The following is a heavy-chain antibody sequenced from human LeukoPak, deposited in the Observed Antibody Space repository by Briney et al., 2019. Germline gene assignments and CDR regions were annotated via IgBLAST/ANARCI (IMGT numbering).Heavy chain of an antibody. J-gene: IGHJ4*02. D-gene: IGHD3-22*01. CDR3: ARGEYYYDSSGYEAPIDY. Sequence: ASVKVSCKASGYTFTSYGISWVRQAPGQGLEWMGWISGYNGKTNYAQKFQGRVTITADKSTSTAYMELSSLRSEDTAVYYCARGEYYYDSSGYEAPIDYWGQGTLVTVSS. CDR1: GYTFTSYG. V-gene: IGHV1-18*01. CDR2: ISGYNGKT.